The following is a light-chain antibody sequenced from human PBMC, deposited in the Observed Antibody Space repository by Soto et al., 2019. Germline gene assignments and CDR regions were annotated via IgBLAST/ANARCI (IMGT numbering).Light chain of an antibody. V-gene: IGKV3-11*01. Sequence: EIVLTQSPATLSLSPGEIATLSFRASQSVSSYLAWYQQKPGQAPRLLIYDASNRATGIPARFSGSGSGTDFTLTISSLEPEDFAVYYCQQYATSPITFGQGTRLEIK. CDR3: QQYATSPIT. J-gene: IGKJ5*01. CDR2: DAS. CDR1: QSVSSY.